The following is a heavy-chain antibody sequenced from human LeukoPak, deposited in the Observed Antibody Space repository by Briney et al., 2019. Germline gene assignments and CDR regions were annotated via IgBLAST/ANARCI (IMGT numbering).Heavy chain of an antibody. CDR2: ISSSSSTI. D-gene: IGHD2-2*02. Sequence: GGSLRLSCAASGFTFSSYSMNWVRQAPGKGLEWVSYISSSSSTIYYADSVKGRFTISRDNAKNSLYLQMNSLRAEDTAVYYCASQLLYRYFDYWGQGTLVTVSS. J-gene: IGHJ4*02. V-gene: IGHV3-48*01. CDR3: ASQLLYRYFDY. CDR1: GFTFSSYS.